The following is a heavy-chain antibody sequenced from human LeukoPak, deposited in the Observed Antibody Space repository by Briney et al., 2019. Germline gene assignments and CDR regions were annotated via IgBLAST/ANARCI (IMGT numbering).Heavy chain of an antibody. CDR3: TTDSGYSYGIDY. CDR1: GFTFGSYT. Sequence: GGSLRLSCAVSGFTFGSYTMNWVRQAPGKGLEWVGRIKSKTDGGTTDYAAPVKGRFTISRDDSKNTLYLQMNSLKTEDTAVYYCTTDSGYSYGIDYWGQGTLVTVSS. CDR2: IKSKTDGGTT. V-gene: IGHV3-15*01. D-gene: IGHD5-18*01. J-gene: IGHJ4*02.